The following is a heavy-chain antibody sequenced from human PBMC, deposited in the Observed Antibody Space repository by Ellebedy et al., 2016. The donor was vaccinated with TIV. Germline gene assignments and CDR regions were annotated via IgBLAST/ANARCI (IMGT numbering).Heavy chain of an antibody. CDR2: IYYDGST. D-gene: IGHD2-2*01. CDR3: ARYYCSGTCYHFDY. J-gene: IGHJ4*02. CDR1: GGSISGYF. V-gene: IGHV4-59*01. Sequence: SETLSLTXTVSGGSISGYFWSWIRQPPGKGLEWIGWIYYDGSTKYNPSLQSRVTMSVDTSKNRFSLRLSSVTAADTALYYCARYYCSGTCYHFDYWGQGTLVTVSS.